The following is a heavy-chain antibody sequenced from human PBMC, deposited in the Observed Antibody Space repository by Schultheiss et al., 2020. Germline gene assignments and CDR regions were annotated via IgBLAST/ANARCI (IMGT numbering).Heavy chain of an antibody. D-gene: IGHD3-3*01. J-gene: IGHJ6*02. Sequence: GGSLRLSCAASGFTFSSYAMSWVRQAPGKGLEWVSAISGSGGSTYYADSVKGRFTISRDNSKNTLYLQMNSLRAEDTAVYYCARDSTILYYYGMDVWGQGTTVTVSS. CDR1: GFTFSSYA. CDR2: ISGSGGST. CDR3: ARDSTILYYYGMDV. V-gene: IGHV3-23*01.